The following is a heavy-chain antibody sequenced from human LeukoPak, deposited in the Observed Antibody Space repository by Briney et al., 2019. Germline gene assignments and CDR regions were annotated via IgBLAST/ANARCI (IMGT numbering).Heavy chain of an antibody. CDR3: ARDPYCGGDCYSHYYYYMDV. Sequence: GASVKVSCKAPGYTFTSYGISWVRQAPGQGLERMGWISAYNGNTNYAQKLQGRVTMTTDTSTSTAYMELRSLRSDDTAVYYCARDPYCGGDCYSHYYYYMDVWGKGTTVTVSS. CDR2: ISAYNGNT. J-gene: IGHJ6*03. V-gene: IGHV1-18*01. CDR1: GYTFTSYG. D-gene: IGHD2-21*02.